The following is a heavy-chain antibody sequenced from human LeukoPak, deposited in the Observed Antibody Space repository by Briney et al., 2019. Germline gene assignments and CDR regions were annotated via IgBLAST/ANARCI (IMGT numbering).Heavy chain of an antibody. J-gene: IGHJ4*02. Sequence: PGGSLRLSCAVSGITLSNYGMSWVRQAPGKGLEWVAGISGSGGSTNYADSVKGRFTISRDNRKNTLYLQMNSLRAEDTAVYFCAKRGVVIRVILVGFHKEANYFDSWGQGALVTVSS. CDR1: GITLSNYG. CDR3: AKRGVVIRVILVGFHKEANYFDS. CDR2: ISGSGGST. D-gene: IGHD3-22*01. V-gene: IGHV3-23*01.